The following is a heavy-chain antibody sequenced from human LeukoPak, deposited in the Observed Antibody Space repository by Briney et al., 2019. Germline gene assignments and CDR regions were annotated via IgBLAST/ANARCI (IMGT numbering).Heavy chain of an antibody. Sequence: PSETLSLTCTVSGYSISSGYYWGWIRQPPGKGLEWIGSINHSGNTYYNPSLKSRVTISVDTSKNQLSLKLSSVTAADTAVYYCARVAAGIGFFQHWGQGTLVTVSS. CDR2: INHSGNT. D-gene: IGHD6-13*01. CDR1: GYSISSGYY. CDR3: ARVAAGIGFFQH. V-gene: IGHV4-38-2*02. J-gene: IGHJ1*01.